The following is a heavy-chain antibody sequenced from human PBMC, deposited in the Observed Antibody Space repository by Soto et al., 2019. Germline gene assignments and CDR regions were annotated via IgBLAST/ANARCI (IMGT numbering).Heavy chain of an antibody. D-gene: IGHD1-26*01. CDR3: ARAVRMEWELLYFDS. CDR1: GDSVTRVGYH. CDR2: FQYRGTT. J-gene: IGHJ4*02. Sequence: PSETLSLTCTVSGDSVTRVGYHWSWIRHHPEKGLEWIGYFQYRGTTSYNPSLRGRVTISVPTSDNQFSLNLTSVTAADTALYYCARAVRMEWELLYFDSWGQGVLVTVSS. V-gene: IGHV4-31*03.